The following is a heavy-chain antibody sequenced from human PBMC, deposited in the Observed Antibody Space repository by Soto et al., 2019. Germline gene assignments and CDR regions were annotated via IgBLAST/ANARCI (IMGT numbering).Heavy chain of an antibody. V-gene: IGHV3-11*01. J-gene: IGHJ6*02. CDR2: ISSSGSTI. CDR1: GFTFGDYY. CDR3: ARDTAAGTNYYYYGMDV. D-gene: IGHD6-13*01. Sequence: VGLLRLPWTAFGFTFGDYYMSWIRKAPEKGLEWVSYISSSGSTIYYADSVKGRLTISRDNAKNSLYLQMNSLRAEDTAVYYCARDTAAGTNYYYYGMDVWGQGTTVTVSS.